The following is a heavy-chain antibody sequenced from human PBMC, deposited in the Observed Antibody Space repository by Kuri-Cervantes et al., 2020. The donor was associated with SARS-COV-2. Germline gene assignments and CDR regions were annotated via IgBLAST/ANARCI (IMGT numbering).Heavy chain of an antibody. CDR3: VTMILNTFDY. CDR2: IRYGGSNK. Sequence: GGSLRLSCAASGFTFSSYGMHWVRQAPGKGLEWVAFIRYGGSNKYYADSVKGRFTISRDNSKNTLYLQMNSLRAEDTAVYYCVTMILNTFDYWGQGTLVTVSS. J-gene: IGHJ4*02. CDR1: GFTFSSYG. V-gene: IGHV3-30*02. D-gene: IGHD3-22*01.